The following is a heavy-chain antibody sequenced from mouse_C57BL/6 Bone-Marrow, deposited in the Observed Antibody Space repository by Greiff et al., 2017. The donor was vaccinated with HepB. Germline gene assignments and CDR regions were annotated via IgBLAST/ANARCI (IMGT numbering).Heavy chain of an antibody. CDR1: GYTFTDYY. CDR2: INPNNGGT. D-gene: IGHD2-5*01. J-gene: IGHJ1*03. V-gene: IGHV1-26*01. CDR3: AREGSNYWYFDV. Sequence: VQLKQSGPELVKPGASVKISCKASGYTFTDYYMNWVKQSHGKSLEWIGDINPNNGGTSYNQKFKGKATLTVDKSSSTAYMELRSLTSEDSAVYYCAREGSNYWYFDVWGTGTTVTVSS.